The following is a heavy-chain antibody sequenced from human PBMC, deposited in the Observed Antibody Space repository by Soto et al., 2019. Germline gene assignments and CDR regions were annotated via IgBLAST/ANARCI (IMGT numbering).Heavy chain of an antibody. J-gene: IGHJ4*02. CDR1: W. V-gene: IGHV3-15*01. Sequence: WMSWVRQAPGKGLEWVGRVKRKTNGGTTDYAAPVKDRFNISRDDSKNTLYLQMNNLKTEDTAVYYCATCYGSGTDCQEDYLAFWGQGTPVTVSS. CDR2: VKRKTNGGTT. D-gene: IGHD3-10*01. CDR3: ATCYGSGTDCQEDYLAF.